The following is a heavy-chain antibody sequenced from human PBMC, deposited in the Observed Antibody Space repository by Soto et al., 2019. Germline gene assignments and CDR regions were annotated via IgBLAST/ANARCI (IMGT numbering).Heavy chain of an antibody. Sequence: SAKVSCKASGDTFTTNAGSWVRQAPGQGLEWMGWINPGPGSANYAQKFPGRVTITADKSTGTAYMELSSMRSEDTAVYYCATGPLYGDDLDYWGRGTLVTVSS. CDR2: INPGPGSA. CDR3: ATGPLYGDDLDY. J-gene: IGHJ4*02. CDR1: GDTFTTNA. D-gene: IGHD4-17*01. V-gene: IGHV1-69*10.